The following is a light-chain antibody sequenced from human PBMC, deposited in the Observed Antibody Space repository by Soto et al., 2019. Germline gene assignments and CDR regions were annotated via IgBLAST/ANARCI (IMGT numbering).Light chain of an antibody. CDR1: QSVSSY. V-gene: IGKV3-11*01. CDR3: QQRSFAFT. Sequence: EIVLTQSPATLSLSPGERATLSCRASQSVSSYLAWYQQKPGQAPRLLIYDASNRATGIPARFSGSGSGTDFTLTISSIEPEDFAVYYCQQRSFAFTFGPGTKVDIK. J-gene: IGKJ3*01. CDR2: DAS.